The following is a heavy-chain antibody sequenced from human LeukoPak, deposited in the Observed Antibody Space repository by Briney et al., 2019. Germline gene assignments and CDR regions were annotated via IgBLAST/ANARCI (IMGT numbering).Heavy chain of an antibody. Sequence: PGRSLRLSCAASGFTFSSYAMHWVRQATGKGLEWVEVISYDGSNKYYADSVKGRFTISRDSSKNTLYLKKNSLRAEDTAVYYCARAEMATIYFDCWGQGTLVTVSS. CDR3: ARAEMATIYFDC. CDR2: ISYDGSNK. J-gene: IGHJ4*02. CDR1: GFTFSSYA. V-gene: IGHV3-30*04. D-gene: IGHD5-24*01.